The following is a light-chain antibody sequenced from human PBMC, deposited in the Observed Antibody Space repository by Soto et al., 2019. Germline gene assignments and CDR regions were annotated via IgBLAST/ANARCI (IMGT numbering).Light chain of an antibody. J-gene: IGLJ1*01. CDR2: GNS. CDR3: QSPNV. Sequence: QSVLTQPPSVSGAPGQRVTISCTGSSSNIGAGYDVHWYQQLPGTAPKLLIYGNSNRPSGVPDRFSGSKSGTSASLAITGLQAEDEADYYCQSPNVFGTGTKVTVL. V-gene: IGLV1-40*01. CDR1: SSNIGAGYD.